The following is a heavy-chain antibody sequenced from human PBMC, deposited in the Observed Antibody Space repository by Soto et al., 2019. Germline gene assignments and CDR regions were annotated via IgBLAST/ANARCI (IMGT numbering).Heavy chain of an antibody. Sequence: ASGKVSCKASGYSFTNYGMTWVRLAPGQGLEWMGWISGYNGDTNYLQNLQGRVTVTKDTSTNTAYMELKSLRSDDTAVYYCARAARDFSGSYSIYWGPGTVVTVSS. D-gene: IGHD1-26*01. V-gene: IGHV1-18*01. CDR3: ARAARDFSGSYSIY. J-gene: IGHJ4*02. CDR1: GYSFTNYG. CDR2: ISGYNGDT.